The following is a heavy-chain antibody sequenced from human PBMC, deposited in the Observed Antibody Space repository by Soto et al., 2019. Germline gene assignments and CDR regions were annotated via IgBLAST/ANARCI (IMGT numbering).Heavy chain of an antibody. J-gene: IGHJ4*02. CDR1: GGSISSYY. CDR2: IYYSGST. V-gene: IGHV4-59*01. CDR3: ARDLTGAYFDY. D-gene: IGHD4-17*01. Sequence: QVQLQESGPGLVKPSETLSLTCTVSGGSISSYYWSWIRQPPGKGLEWIGYIYYSGSTNYNPSLKRRVPISVDTSKNQFSLKLSSVTAADTAVYYCARDLTGAYFDYWGQGTLVTVSS.